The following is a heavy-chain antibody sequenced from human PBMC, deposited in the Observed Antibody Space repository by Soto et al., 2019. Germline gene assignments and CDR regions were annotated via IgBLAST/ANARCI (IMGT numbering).Heavy chain of an antibody. D-gene: IGHD2-2*02. V-gene: IGHV1-69*13. CDR3: ARARVVVVPAAINRLGGMDV. CDR1: GGTFSSYA. CDR2: IIPIFGTA. Sequence: GASVKVSCKASGGTFSSYAISWVRQAPGQGLEWMGGIIPIFGTASYAQKFQGRVTITADESTSTAYMELSSLRSEDTAVYYCARARVVVVPAAINRLGGMDVWGQGTTVTVSS. J-gene: IGHJ6*02.